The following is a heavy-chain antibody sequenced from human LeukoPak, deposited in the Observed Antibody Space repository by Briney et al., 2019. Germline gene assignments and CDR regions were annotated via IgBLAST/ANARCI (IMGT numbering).Heavy chain of an antibody. CDR3: ARDLGAYYYDSSDDY. CDR2: ISAYNGNT. V-gene: IGHV1-18*01. Sequence: ASVTVSCKASGYTFTSYGISWVRQAPGQGLEWMGWISAYNGNTNYAQKLQGRVTMTTDTSTSTAYMELRSLRSDDTAVYYCARDLGAYYYDSSDDYWGQGTLVTVSS. J-gene: IGHJ4*02. CDR1: GYTFTSYG. D-gene: IGHD3-22*01.